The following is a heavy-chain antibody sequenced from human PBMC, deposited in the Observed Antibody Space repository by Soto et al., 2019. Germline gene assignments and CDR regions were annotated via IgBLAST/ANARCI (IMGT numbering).Heavy chain of an antibody. CDR1: GGSISSSSYY. V-gene: IGHV4-39*01. CDR2: IYYSGST. CDR3: ARHFRGRYFEWLTYYYYGMDV. J-gene: IGHJ6*02. D-gene: IGHD3-9*01. Sequence: SETLSLTCTVSGGSISSSSYYWSWIRQPPGKGLEWIGSIYYSGSTYYNPSLKSRVTISVDTSKNQFSLKLSSVTAADTAVYYCARHFRGRYFEWLTYYYYGMDVWGQGTTVTVSS.